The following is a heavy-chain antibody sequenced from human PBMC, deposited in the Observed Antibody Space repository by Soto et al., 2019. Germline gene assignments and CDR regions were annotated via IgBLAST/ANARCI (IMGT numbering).Heavy chain of an antibody. J-gene: IGHJ3*02. D-gene: IGHD3-9*01. V-gene: IGHV3-30*18. CDR2: ISYDGSNK. CDR1: GFTFSSYA. Sequence: GGSLRLSCAASGFTFSSYAMHWVRQAPGKGLEWVAVISYDGSNKYYADSVKGRFTISRDNSKNTLYLQMNSLRAEDTAVYYCAKDLVYFDWLSSAFDIWGQGTMVTVSS. CDR3: AKDLVYFDWLSSAFDI.